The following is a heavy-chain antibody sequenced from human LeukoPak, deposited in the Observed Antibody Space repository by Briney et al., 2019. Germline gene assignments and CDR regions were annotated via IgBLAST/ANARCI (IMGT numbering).Heavy chain of an antibody. CDR3: ARVGRRIAAAGTGGGFDY. CDR2: ISSSSSYI. J-gene: IGHJ4*02. CDR1: GFTFSSYS. D-gene: IGHD6-13*01. Sequence: GGSLRLSCAASGFTFSSYSMNWVRQAPGKGLEWVSSISSSSSYIYYADSVKGRFTISRDNAKNSLYLQMNSLRAEDTAVYYCARVGRRIAAAGTGGGFDYWGQGTLVTVSS. V-gene: IGHV3-21*01.